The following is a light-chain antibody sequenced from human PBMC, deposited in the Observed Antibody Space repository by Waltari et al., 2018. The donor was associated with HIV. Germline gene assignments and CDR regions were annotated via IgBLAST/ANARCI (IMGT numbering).Light chain of an antibody. V-gene: IGKV3-20*01. CDR1: QSVSSSY. Sequence: EIVLTQSPGTLSLSPGERATLSCRASQSVSSSYLAWYQQKPGQAPRLLIYGASSRATCIPDRFSGSGSGTDFTLTISRLEPEDFAMYFCQQYGSSPTWTFGQGTKVEIK. J-gene: IGKJ1*01. CDR2: GAS. CDR3: QQYGSSPTWT.